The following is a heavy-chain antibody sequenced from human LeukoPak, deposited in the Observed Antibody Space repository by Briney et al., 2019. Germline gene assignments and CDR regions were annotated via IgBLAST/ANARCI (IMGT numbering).Heavy chain of an antibody. CDR1: GFTFSAYG. V-gene: IGHV3-33*06. CDR2: IWYDGSNK. J-gene: IGHJ4*02. D-gene: IGHD3-3*01. CDR3: AKWGPGYDFWSGVPH. Sequence: PGGSLRLSCAASGFTFSAYGMHWVRQAPGKGLEWVAVIWYDGSNKYYVDSVQGRFTISRDNSKNTLYLQMNSLRAEDTAVYYCAKWGPGYDFWSGVPHWGQGTLVTVSS.